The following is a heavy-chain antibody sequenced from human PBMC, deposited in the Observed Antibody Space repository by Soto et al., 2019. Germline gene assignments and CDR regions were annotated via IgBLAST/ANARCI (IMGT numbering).Heavy chain of an antibody. J-gene: IGHJ4*02. CDR2: IYYNGGA. CDR1: GGSSSRTGYY. CDR3: ARGAPSGSYYHFDY. D-gene: IGHD3-22*01. V-gene: IGHV4-39*01. Sequence: SETLSLTCTVSGGSSSRTGYYWGWIRQSPGKGMEWIGSIYYNGGAFYNPSLKRRVTISVDTSKTQFSLDLGSVTTTDTAVYYCARGAPSGSYYHFDYWGQGTQVT.